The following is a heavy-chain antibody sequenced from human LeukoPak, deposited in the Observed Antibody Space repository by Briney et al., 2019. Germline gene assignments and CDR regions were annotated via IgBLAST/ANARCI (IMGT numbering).Heavy chain of an antibody. D-gene: IGHD3-10*02. V-gene: IGHV3-23*01. CDR3: AKDVRGNGYYFDY. CDR1: GFTFSSYA. Sequence: PGGSLRLSCAASGFTFSSYAMSWVRQAPGKGLEWVSAISGSGGSTYYADSVKGRFTISRDNSKNTLYMQMNSLRAEDTAVYYCAKDVRGNGYYFDYWGQGTLVTVSS. J-gene: IGHJ4*02. CDR2: ISGSGGST.